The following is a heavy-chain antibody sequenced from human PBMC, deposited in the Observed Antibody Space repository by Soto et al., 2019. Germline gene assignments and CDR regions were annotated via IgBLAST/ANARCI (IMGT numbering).Heavy chain of an antibody. CDR2: IKSKTDGGTT. D-gene: IGHD5-18*01. CDR1: GFTFSNAW. J-gene: IGHJ4*02. Sequence: EVQLVESGGGLVKPGGSLRLSCAASGFTFSNAWMSWVRQAPGKGLEWVGRIKSKTDGGTTDYAAPVTGRFTISRDDSKNTLYLQMNSLKTEDADVYDCTTSNVDTAMVSFDYWGQGTLVTVSS. CDR3: TTSNVDTAMVSFDY. V-gene: IGHV3-15*01.